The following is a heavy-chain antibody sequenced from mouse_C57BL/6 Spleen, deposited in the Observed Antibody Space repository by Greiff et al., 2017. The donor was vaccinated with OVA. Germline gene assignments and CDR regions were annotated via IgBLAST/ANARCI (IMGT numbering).Heavy chain of an antibody. D-gene: IGHD3-2*02. CDR2: IDPSDSNT. J-gene: IGHJ2*01. CDR1: GYTFTSYW. CDR3: ARKTAQNRFDY. Sequence: QVQLQQPGAELVKPGASVKLSCKASGYTFTSYWMHWVKQRPGQGLEWIGEIDPSDSNTNYNQKFKGKSTLTVDKSYSPAYMQLSSLTSDNSAVYYCARKTAQNRFDYWGQGTTLTVSS. V-gene: IGHV1-69*01.